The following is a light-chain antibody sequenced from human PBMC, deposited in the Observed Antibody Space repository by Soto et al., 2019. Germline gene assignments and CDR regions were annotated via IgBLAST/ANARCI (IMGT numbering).Light chain of an antibody. V-gene: IGKV3-20*01. J-gene: IGKJ2*01. CDR1: HSVSSSY. CDR3: QQYGSSPPYT. Sequence: EIVLTQSPGTLSLSPGERATLSCRASHSVSSSYLAWYQQKPGQAPRLLIYGASSRATGIPDRFSGSGSGTDFTLTISRLEPEDFALYYCQQYGSSPPYTLGQGTKLEIK. CDR2: GAS.